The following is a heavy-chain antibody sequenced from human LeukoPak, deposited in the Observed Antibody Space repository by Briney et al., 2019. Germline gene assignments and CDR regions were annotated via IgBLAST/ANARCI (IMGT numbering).Heavy chain of an antibody. J-gene: IGHJ4*02. CDR1: GFTFSNHW. D-gene: IGHD3-22*01. V-gene: IGHV3-7*01. Sequence: PGGSLRLSCVVSGFTFSNHWMSWVRQAPGKGLEWVANIKQDGSEKYYVDSVKGRFIISRDNAKNSLYLQMNSLRVEDTAVYYCARGDYWDRKFPDWGQGTLVTVSS. CDR2: IKQDGSEK. CDR3: ARGDYWDRKFPD.